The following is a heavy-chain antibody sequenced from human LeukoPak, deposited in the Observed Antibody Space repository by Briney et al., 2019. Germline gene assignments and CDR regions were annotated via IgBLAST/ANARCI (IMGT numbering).Heavy chain of an antibody. CDR2: ISGSGSVI. CDR1: GFNFNGHE. V-gene: IGHV3-48*03. D-gene: IGHD6-13*01. CDR3: AREVKTASGTWWFDA. Sequence: GGSLRLSCAASGFNFNGHEMNWVRQAPGQGLEWIAYISGSGSVIYYADSVKGRFTISRDNARDSLFLQMNSLRAEDTAVYYCAREVKTASGTWWFDAWGQGTLVTVSS. J-gene: IGHJ5*02.